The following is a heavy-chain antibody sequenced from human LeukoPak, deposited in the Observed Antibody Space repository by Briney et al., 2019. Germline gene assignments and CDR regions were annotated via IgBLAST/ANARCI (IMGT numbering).Heavy chain of an antibody. V-gene: IGHV3-53*01. CDR1: GFIVSDNY. CDR3: ARYFYDSSGYAYYFDY. Sequence: GGSLRLSCAASGFIVSDNYMSWVRQAPGKGLEWVSVIQSGGSTYYADSVKGRFTISRDNSKNTVYLQMNSLRAEDTAVYYCARYFYDSSGYAYYFDYWGQGTPVTVSP. CDR2: IQSGGST. D-gene: IGHD3-22*01. J-gene: IGHJ4*02.